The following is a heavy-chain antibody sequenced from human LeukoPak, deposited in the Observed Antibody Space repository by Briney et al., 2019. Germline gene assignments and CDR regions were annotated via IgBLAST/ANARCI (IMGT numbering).Heavy chain of an antibody. CDR2: ISSSSSTI. J-gene: IGHJ4*02. CDR1: GFTFSSYS. V-gene: IGHV3-48*04. CDR3: ARDGRSGEHYYDSSGSDKAFDY. D-gene: IGHD3-22*01. Sequence: GGSLRLSCAASGFTFSSYSMNWVRQAPGKGLEWVSYISSSSSTINYADSVKGRFTISRDNAKNSLYLQMNSLRAEDTAVYYCARDGRSGEHYYDSSGSDKAFDYWGQGTLVTVSS.